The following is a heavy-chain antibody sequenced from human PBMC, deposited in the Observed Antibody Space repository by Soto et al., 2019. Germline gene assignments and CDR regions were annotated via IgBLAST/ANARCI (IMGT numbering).Heavy chain of an antibody. D-gene: IGHD3-10*01. CDR3: ARGSYYYGSGSYYNGDY. CDR1: GFTFSSYG. V-gene: IGHV3-33*01. J-gene: IGHJ4*02. CDR2: IWYDGSNK. Sequence: GGSLRLSCAASGFTFSSYGMHWVRQAPGKGLEWVAVIWYDGSNKYYADSVKGRFTISRDNSKNTLYLQMNSLRAEDTAVYYCARGSYYYGSGSYYNGDYWGQGTLVTVSS.